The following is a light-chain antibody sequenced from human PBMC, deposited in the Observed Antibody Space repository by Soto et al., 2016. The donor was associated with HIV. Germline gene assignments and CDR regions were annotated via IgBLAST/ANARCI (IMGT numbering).Light chain of an antibody. V-gene: IGLV3-21*03. J-gene: IGLJ1*01. CDR3: QVWDSTNDHYI. Sequence: SYELTQPPSVLVAPGKTARITCGGNNIGTKSVHWYQQKPDQAPVLVVYDDSDRPSGIPERFSASNSGNTATLTISRVEAGDEADYYCQVWDSTNDHYIFGTGTKVTVL. CDR2: DDS. CDR1: NIGTKS.